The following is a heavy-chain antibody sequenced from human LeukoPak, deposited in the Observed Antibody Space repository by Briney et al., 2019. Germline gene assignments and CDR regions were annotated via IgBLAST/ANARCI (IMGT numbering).Heavy chain of an antibody. CDR1: GFTFSSYG. CDR2: ISYDGSNK. D-gene: IGHD3-22*01. V-gene: IGHV3-30*18. J-gene: IGHJ4*02. Sequence: GGSLRLSCAASGFTFSSYGMHWVRQAPGKGLEWVAVISYDGSNKYYADSVKGRFTISRDNSKNTLYLQMNSLRAEDTAVYYCAKDGRQGITMIVVVTSYYFDYWGQGTLVTVSS. CDR3: AKDGRQGITMIVVVTSYYFDY.